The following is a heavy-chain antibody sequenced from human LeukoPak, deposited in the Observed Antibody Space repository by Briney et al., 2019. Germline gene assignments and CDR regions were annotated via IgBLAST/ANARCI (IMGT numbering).Heavy chain of an antibody. J-gene: IGHJ4*02. CDR1: GFTFSSYS. CDR3: ASQMRRDGYNYVH. D-gene: IGHD5-24*01. CDR2: ISSSSSYI. Sequence: GGSLRLSCAASGFTFSSYSMNWVRQAPGKGLEWVSSISSSSSYIYYADSVKGRFTISRDNAKNSLYLQMNSLRAEDTAVYYCASQMRRDGYNYVHWGQGTLVTVSS. V-gene: IGHV3-21*01.